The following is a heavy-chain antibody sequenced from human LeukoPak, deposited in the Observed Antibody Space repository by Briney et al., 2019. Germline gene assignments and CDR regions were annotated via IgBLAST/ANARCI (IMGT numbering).Heavy chain of an antibody. D-gene: IGHD3-10*01. Sequence: SETLSLTCTVSGGSIKDASWNWIRKPPGQGLGWIGYIYHSGSTNYNPSLKRRVTISLDTSKNQFSLKLSSVTAADTAVYYCARVGTYYRSLDSWGQGTLVTVSS. CDR3: ARVGTYYRSLDS. J-gene: IGHJ4*02. CDR1: GGSIKDAS. V-gene: IGHV4-59*01. CDR2: IYHSGST.